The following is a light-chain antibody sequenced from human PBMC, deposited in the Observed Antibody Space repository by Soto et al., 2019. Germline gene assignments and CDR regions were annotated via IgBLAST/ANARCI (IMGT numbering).Light chain of an antibody. V-gene: IGLV1-44*01. CDR3: ASWDDSLNGGV. J-gene: IGLJ3*02. CDR1: SSNIGTYT. Sequence: QSVLTQPPSVSGTPGQRVTISCSGGSSNIGTYTVNWYQQLPETAPKLLIDTAYQRPSGVPDRFSGSKSGTSASLAISGLQSEDEADYYCASWDDSLNGGVFGGGTKLTVL. CDR2: TAY.